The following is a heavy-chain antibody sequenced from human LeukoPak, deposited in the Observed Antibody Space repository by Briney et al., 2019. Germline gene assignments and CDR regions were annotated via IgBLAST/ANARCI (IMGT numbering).Heavy chain of an antibody. V-gene: IGHV4-30-2*01. Sequence: SQTLSLTCAVSGGSISSGGYSWSWIRQPPGKGLEWIGYIYHSGSTYYNPSLKSRVTISVDRSKNQFSLKLSSVTAADTAVYYCATCSRSCYNGMDVWGQGTTVTVSS. CDR2: IYHSGST. D-gene: IGHD2-2*02. CDR1: GGSISSGGYS. J-gene: IGHJ6*02. CDR3: ATCSRSCYNGMDV.